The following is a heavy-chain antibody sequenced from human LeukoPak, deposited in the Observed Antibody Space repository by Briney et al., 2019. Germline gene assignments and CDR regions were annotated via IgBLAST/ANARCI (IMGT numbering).Heavy chain of an antibody. Sequence: GASVKVSCKASGGTFSSYAISWVRQAPGQGLEWMGRIIPILGIANYAQKFQGRVTITADKSTSTAYMELSSLRSEDTAVYYCARHAAVLLWFGERGGFVGDAFDIWGQGTMVTVSS. CDR3: ARHAAVLLWFGERGGFVGDAFDI. V-gene: IGHV1-69*04. D-gene: IGHD3-10*01. CDR1: GGTFSSYA. J-gene: IGHJ3*02. CDR2: IIPILGIA.